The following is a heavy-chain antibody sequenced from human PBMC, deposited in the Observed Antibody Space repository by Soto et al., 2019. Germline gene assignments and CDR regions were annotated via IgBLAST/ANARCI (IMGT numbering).Heavy chain of an antibody. V-gene: IGHV1-8*02. CDR3: GRGPSPRQPAGGTPFYSEMDV. J-gene: IGHJ6*02. D-gene: IGHD6-13*01. CDR2: MNPINGAT. Sequence: GASVKVSCKSSGYDFTAYDINWVRQASGQGLEWTGWMNPINGATGSARRFQGRVSMTRNTATGTAYLELTSLRSDDTAVYYCGRGPSPRQPAGGTPFYSEMDVWGQGPTVTVS. CDR1: GYDFTAYD.